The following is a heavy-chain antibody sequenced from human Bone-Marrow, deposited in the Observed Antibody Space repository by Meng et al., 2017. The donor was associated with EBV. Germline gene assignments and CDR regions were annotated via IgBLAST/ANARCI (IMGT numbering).Heavy chain of an antibody. CDR3: ARDVGGGDRLDY. D-gene: IGHD2-21*02. CDR2: ISSSSSYI. Sequence: HLVELGGASCHRGGSRVLSWAASGFTFSSYSMNWVRQAPGKGLEWVSSISSSSSYIYYADSVKGRFTISRDNAKNSLYLQMNSLRAEDTAVYYCARDVGGGDRLDYWGQGTLVTVSS. J-gene: IGHJ4*02. CDR1: GFTFSSYS. V-gene: IGHV3-21*01.